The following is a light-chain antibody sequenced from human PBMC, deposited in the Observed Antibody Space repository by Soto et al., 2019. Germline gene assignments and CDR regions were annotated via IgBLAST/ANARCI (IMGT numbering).Light chain of an antibody. CDR2: EVS. J-gene: IGLJ1*01. V-gene: IGLV2-14*01. Sequence: QSVLTQPASVSGSPGQSITISCTGTSSDVGGYNYVSWYQQHPGKAPKLMIYEVSNRPSGVSNRFSGSKSGNTASLTISGLQAEDEADYYCSSYTSSSPLDVFGTGTKLTFL. CDR1: SSDVGGYNY. CDR3: SSYTSSSPLDV.